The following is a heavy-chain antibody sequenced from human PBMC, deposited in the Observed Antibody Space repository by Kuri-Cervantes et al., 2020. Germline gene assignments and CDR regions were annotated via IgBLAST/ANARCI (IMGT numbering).Heavy chain of an antibody. Sequence: GGSLRLSCAASGFTLSSYGMHWVRQAPGKGLEWVAVISYDGSNKYYADSVKGRFTISRDNSKNTLYLQMNSLRAEDTAVYYCAKEFNAVYFDYWGQGTLVTVSS. V-gene: IGHV3-30*18. CDR1: GFTLSSYG. CDR3: AKEFNAVYFDY. CDR2: ISYDGSNK. J-gene: IGHJ4*02.